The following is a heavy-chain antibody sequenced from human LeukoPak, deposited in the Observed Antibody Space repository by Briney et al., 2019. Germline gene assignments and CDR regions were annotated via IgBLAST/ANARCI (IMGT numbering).Heavy chain of an antibody. CDR1: GGSVGSHRYY. J-gene: IGHJ1*01. CDR2: VYYSGST. D-gene: IGHD4-23*01. V-gene: IGHV4-39*07. Sequence: SETLSLTCTVSGGSVGSHRYYWGWLRQPPGKGLEWIGSVYYSGSTYYDPSLKSRVVISVDTSKNQFSLKLSSVTAADTAVYYCARTVVTPSASYGQYFQHWGQGTLVTVSS. CDR3: ARTVVTPSASYGQYFQH.